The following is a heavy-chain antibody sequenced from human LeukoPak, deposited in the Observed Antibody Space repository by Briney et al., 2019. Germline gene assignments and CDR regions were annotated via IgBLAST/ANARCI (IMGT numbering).Heavy chain of an antibody. V-gene: IGHV4-59*08. Sequence: SDTLSLTCTVSVGSIREYYGSWLRQPPGKGLEWIGYIYYFGSTNYNPSLKSRVTISVDTSKNQFSLKLSSVTAADTAVYYCASLIAAAGLDYWGQGTLVTVSS. D-gene: IGHD6-13*01. CDR3: ASLIAAAGLDY. CDR2: IYYFGST. CDR1: VGSIREYY. J-gene: IGHJ4*02.